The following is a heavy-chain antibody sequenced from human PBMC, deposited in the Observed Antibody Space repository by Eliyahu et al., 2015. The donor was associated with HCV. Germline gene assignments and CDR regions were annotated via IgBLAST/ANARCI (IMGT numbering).Heavy chain of an antibody. CDR3: ARGRYHSTGSGNYHFXL. CDR1: GGSXXGYY. Sequence: QVQLQESGPGLVKPSETLSLTCTVSGGSXXGYYWNWIRQSAGRGLEWIGRIYSSGTTNYNPSLRSRATMSIDTSDYRFSLSLTSVTAADTAVYYCARGRYHSTGSGNYHFXLWGQGTLVTVSS. CDR2: IYSSGTT. V-gene: IGHV4-4*07. J-gene: IGHJ1*01. D-gene: IGHD3-22*01.